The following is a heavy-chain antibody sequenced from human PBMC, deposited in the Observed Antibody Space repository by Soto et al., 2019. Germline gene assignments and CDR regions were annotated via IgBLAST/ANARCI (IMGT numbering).Heavy chain of an antibody. CDR2: INHRGSA. J-gene: IGHJ4*02. V-gene: IGHV4-31*03. CDR1: GGSITSSGDYY. Sequence: QVQLQESGPGLVKPSQTLSLTCTVSGGSITSSGDYYWSWIRQHPGKGLEWIGYINHRGSAYYTPSLKSRVTMSADPSKNQFALNLTSVSAADTAVYYCARELPAARGRLIDFWGQGILVTVSS. D-gene: IGHD2-2*01. CDR3: ARELPAARGRLIDF.